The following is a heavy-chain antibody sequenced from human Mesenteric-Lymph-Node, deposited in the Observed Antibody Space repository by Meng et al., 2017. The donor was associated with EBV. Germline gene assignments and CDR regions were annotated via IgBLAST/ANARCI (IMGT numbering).Heavy chain of an antibody. V-gene: IGHV4-30-2*01. D-gene: IGHD5-18*01. Sequence: QLQLQESGSGLVNPSQTLPLTCPVSGGSISSGGYSWSWIRQPPGKGLELIGYIYHGGSTYYNPSLKSRVTMSVDRPNNQFSLKLTSVAAADTAVYYCARAGLWLTYFNHWGPGTMVTVS. J-gene: IGHJ4*02. CDR3: ARAGLWLTYFNH. CDR2: IYHGGST. CDR1: GGSISSGGYS.